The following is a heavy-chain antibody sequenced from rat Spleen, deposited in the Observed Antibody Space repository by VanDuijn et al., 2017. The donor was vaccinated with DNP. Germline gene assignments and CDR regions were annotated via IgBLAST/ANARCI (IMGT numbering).Heavy chain of an antibody. CDR3: AKGRGWGPDY. CDR1: GFTFSNYG. D-gene: IGHD4-3*01. V-gene: IGHV5S13*01. CDR2: ISTGGGNT. J-gene: IGHJ2*01. Sequence: EVQLVESGGGLVQPGRSLKLSCAASGFTFSNYGMAWVRQAPTKGLEWVASISTGGGNTYYRDSVKGRCTIARDNAKNTQYLQMNSLRSEDTATYHCAKGRGWGPDYWGQGAMVTVSS.